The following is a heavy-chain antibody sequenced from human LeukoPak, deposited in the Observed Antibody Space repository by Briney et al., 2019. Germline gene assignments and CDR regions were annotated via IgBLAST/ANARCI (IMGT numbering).Heavy chain of an antibody. D-gene: IGHD7-27*01. J-gene: IGHJ6*03. Sequence: KSSETLSLTCAVYGGSFSGYYWSWIRQPPGKGLEWIGEINHSGSTNYNPSLKSRVTMSVDTSKNQFSLKLSSVTAADTAVYYCARLTGPPSEDEDPSYYYYYMDVWGKGTTVTVSS. CDR2: INHSGST. CDR3: ARLTGPPSEDEDPSYYYYYMDV. CDR1: GGSFSGYY. V-gene: IGHV4-34*01.